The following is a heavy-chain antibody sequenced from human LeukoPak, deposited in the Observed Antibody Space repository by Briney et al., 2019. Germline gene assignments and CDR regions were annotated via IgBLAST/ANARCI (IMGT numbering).Heavy chain of an antibody. V-gene: IGHV3-66*01. J-gene: IGHJ4*02. Sequence: GGSLRLSCAASGFTVSSNYMSWVRQAPGKGLEWVSVIYSGGSTYYADSVKGRFTISRDNSKNTLYLQMNSLRAEDTAVYYCARDFLEATFLGYWGQGTLVTVSS. CDR2: IYSGGST. CDR1: GFTVSSNY. D-gene: IGHD3-3*01. CDR3: ARDFLEATFLGY.